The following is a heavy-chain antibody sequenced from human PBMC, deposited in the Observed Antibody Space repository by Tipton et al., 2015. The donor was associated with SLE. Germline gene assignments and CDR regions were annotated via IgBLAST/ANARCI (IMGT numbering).Heavy chain of an antibody. Sequence: TLSLTCTVSGYSISSGSYWGWIRQAPGKGLEWIGGIFSSGNTYYNPSLKSRVTISVDTSKNQLSLNLNPVNAADTAVYYCASRTYYSNPRYYYMDVWGKGTTVTVSS. CDR3: ASRTYYSNPRYYYMDV. J-gene: IGHJ6*03. V-gene: IGHV4-38-2*02. CDR1: GYSISSGSY. D-gene: IGHD4-11*01. CDR2: IFSSGNT.